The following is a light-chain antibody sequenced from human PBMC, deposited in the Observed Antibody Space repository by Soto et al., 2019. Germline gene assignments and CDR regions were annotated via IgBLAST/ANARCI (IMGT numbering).Light chain of an antibody. CDR2: EAS. CDR1: QSVSSY. Sequence: PGERATLSCRASQSVSSYLAWYKQKPGQAPRLLIYEASNRPTGIPARFSGGGSGTDLTLTISSLEPEDFAVYYCQQRNNWPWTFGQGTKVDIK. V-gene: IGKV3-11*01. J-gene: IGKJ1*01. CDR3: QQRNNWPWT.